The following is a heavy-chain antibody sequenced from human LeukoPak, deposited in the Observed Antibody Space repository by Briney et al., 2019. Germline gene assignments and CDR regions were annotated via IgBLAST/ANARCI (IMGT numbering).Heavy chain of an antibody. V-gene: IGHV4-39*07. D-gene: IGHD3-22*01. J-gene: IGHJ4*02. CDR3: ARYARDSSGYYYPTFDY. CDR1: GDAVINNHYY. Sequence: SETLSLTCNVSGDAVINNHYYWGWIRQSPGKGLEWIANIFYSGALFSRGDTYYNPSLKSRVTISVDTSKNQFSLKVRSVTAADTAVYYCARYARDSSGYYYPTFDYWGQGTLVTVSS. CDR2: IFYSGALFSRGDT.